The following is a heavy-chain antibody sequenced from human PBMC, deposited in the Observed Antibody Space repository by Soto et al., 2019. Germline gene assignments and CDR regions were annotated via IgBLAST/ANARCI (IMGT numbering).Heavy chain of an antibody. CDR3: ARSEGTMNYYYYMDV. CDR2: IYYSGST. J-gene: IGHJ6*03. D-gene: IGHD1-7*01. Sequence: SETLSLTCTVSGGSISSYYWSWIRQPPGKGLEWIGYIYYSGSTNYNPSLKSRVTISVDTSKNQFSLKLSSVTAADTAVYYCARSEGTMNYYYYMDVWGKGTMVTVSS. V-gene: IGHV4-59*01. CDR1: GGSISSYY.